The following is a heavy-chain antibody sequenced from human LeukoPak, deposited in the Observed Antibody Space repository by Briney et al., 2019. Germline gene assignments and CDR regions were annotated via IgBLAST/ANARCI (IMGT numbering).Heavy chain of an antibody. J-gene: IGHJ4*02. D-gene: IGHD3-22*01. Sequence: GASVKVSCKASGYTFTGYYMHWVRQAPGQGLEWMGWINPNSGGTNYAQKFQGRVTMTRDTSISTAYMELSRLRSDDTAVYYCASGDLYYYDSSGIYYFDYWGQGTLVTVSS. CDR2: INPNSGGT. CDR3: ASGDLYYYDSSGIYYFDY. V-gene: IGHV1-2*02. CDR1: GYTFTGYY.